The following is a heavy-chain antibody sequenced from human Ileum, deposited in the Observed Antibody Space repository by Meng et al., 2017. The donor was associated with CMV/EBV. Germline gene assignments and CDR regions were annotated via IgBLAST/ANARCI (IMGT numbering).Heavy chain of an antibody. CDR1: GFTFSNYW. CDR3: ARDSSGGWGY. CDR2: INSDGSST. Sequence: LSCAPRGFTFSNYWMHGVRQAPGKGLVWVSRINSDGSSTNYADSVKGRFAISRDNAKNTLYLQMNSLRAEDTAVYYCARDSSGGWGYWGQGTLVTVSS. J-gene: IGHJ4*02. V-gene: IGHV3-74*01. D-gene: IGHD6-19*01.